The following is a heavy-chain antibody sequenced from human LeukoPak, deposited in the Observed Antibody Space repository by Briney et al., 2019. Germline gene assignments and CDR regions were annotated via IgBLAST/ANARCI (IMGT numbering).Heavy chain of an antibody. CDR3: ARSGSYSGPYVY. CDR2: IYTTGST. V-gene: IGHV4-4*07. J-gene: IGHJ4*02. Sequence: PSETLSLTCTVSGGSISNYYWSWIRQPAGKGLEWIGRIYTTGSTNYNPSLKSRITMSVDTSKNQFSLKLSSVTAADTAVYYCARSGSYSGPYVYWGQGTVVTVSS. D-gene: IGHD1-26*01. CDR1: GGSISNYY.